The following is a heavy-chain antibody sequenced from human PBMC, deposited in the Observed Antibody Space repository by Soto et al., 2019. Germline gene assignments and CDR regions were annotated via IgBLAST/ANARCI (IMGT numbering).Heavy chain of an antibody. J-gene: IGHJ4*02. V-gene: IGHV4-59*01. CDR2: IYYSGST. CDR1: GGSISSYY. D-gene: IGHD3-10*01. Sequence: SETLSLTCTVSGGSISSYYWSWIRQLPGKGLEWIGYIYYSGSTNYNPSLKSRVTISVDTSKNQFSLKLSSVTAADTAVYYCARVVWFGESYYFDYWGQGTLVTVSS. CDR3: ARVVWFGESYYFDY.